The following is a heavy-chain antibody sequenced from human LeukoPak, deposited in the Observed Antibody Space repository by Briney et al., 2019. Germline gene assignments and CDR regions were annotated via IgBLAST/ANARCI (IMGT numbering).Heavy chain of an antibody. Sequence: SETLSLTCTVSGGSISSYYWSWIRQPPGKGLEWIGYIYYSRSTNYNPSLKSRVTISVDTSKNQFSLKLSSVTAADTAVYYCARAGIYDSSGYSYRFFDYWGQGTLVTVSS. CDR2: IYYSRST. CDR3: ARAGIYDSSGYSYRFFDY. J-gene: IGHJ4*02. CDR1: GGSISSYY. D-gene: IGHD3-22*01. V-gene: IGHV4-59*01.